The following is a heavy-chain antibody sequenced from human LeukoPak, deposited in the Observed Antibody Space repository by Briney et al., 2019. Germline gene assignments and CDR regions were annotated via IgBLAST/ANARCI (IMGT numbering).Heavy chain of an antibody. CDR2: IYPGDSDT. V-gene: IGHV5-51*01. Sequence: GESLKISCKGSGYSFTSYWIGWVRQMPGKGLEWMGIIYPGDSDTRYSPSFQGQVTISADKSISTAYLQWSSLKASDTAMYYCARHGLEDYDILTGYYRDYYYYMDVWGKGTTVTVSS. J-gene: IGHJ6*03. CDR1: GYSFTSYW. D-gene: IGHD3-9*01. CDR3: ARHGLEDYDILTGYYRDYYYYMDV.